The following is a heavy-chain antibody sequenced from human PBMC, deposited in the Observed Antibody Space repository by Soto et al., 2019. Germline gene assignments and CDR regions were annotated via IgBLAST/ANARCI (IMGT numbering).Heavy chain of an antibody. CDR3: ARDGGLYCSGGSCYLDPDQAPYGMDV. V-gene: IGHV4-4*07. D-gene: IGHD2-15*01. J-gene: IGHJ6*02. Sequence: SETVSLTCTVSGGSISSYYWSWIRQPAGKGLEWIGRIYTSGSTNYNPSLKSRVTMSVDTSKNQFSLKLSSVTAADTAVYYCARDGGLYCSGGSCYLDPDQAPYGMDVWGQGTTVTVS. CDR2: IYTSGST. CDR1: GGSISSYY.